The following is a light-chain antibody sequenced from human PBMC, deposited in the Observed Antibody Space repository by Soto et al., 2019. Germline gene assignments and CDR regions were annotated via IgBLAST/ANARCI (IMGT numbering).Light chain of an antibody. CDR1: QGISNY. CDR3: QKYGGAPYT. V-gene: IGKV1-27*01. CDR2: AAS. J-gene: IGKJ3*01. Sequence: DIQMTQSPSSLSASVGDRVTITCRASQGISNYLVWYQQKPGKVPKLLIYAASTLQSGVPSRFSGSGSGTDSTLTISSLQSEDVATYYCQKYGGAPYTFGPGTKVDIK.